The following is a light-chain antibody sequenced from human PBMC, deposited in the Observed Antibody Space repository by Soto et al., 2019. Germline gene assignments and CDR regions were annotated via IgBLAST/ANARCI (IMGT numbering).Light chain of an antibody. V-gene: IGLV1-40*01. J-gene: IGLJ3*02. CDR2: GNS. CDR1: SSNIGAGYD. CDR3: QSYDSSLSGSG. Sequence: QSVLTQPPSVSGAPGQRVTISCTGSSSNIGAGYDVHWYQQLPGTASKLLISGNSNRPSGVPDRFSGSKSGTSASLAITGLQAEEEADYYCQSYDSSLSGSGFGGGTKLTVL.